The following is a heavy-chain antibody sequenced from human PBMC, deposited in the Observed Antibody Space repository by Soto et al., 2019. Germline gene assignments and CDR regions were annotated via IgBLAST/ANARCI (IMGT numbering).Heavy chain of an antibody. CDR2: ISYDGSNK. J-gene: IGHJ4*02. Sequence: GGSLRLSCAASGFTFSSYGMHWVRQAPGKGLEWVAVISYDGSNKYYADSVKGRFTISRDNSKNTLYLQMNSLRAEDTAVYYCAKAAPEDYGDYHYDYWGQGTLVTVSS. D-gene: IGHD4-17*01. V-gene: IGHV3-30*18. CDR1: GFTFSSYG. CDR3: AKAAPEDYGDYHYDY.